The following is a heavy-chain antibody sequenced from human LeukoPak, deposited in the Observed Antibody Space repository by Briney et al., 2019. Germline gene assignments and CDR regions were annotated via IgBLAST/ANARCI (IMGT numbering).Heavy chain of an antibody. Sequence: PSETLSLTCTVSGGSFSSYYWSWIRQPPGKGLEWIGYIYYSGSTHYNPSLKSRVTISSDTSKNQFSLQLSSVTSADTAVYYCARVSTSSYYYSFDVWGQGTTVTVSS. V-gene: IGHV4-59*01. CDR2: IYYSGST. CDR1: GGSFSSYY. CDR3: ARVSTSSYYYSFDV. J-gene: IGHJ6*02. D-gene: IGHD2-2*01.